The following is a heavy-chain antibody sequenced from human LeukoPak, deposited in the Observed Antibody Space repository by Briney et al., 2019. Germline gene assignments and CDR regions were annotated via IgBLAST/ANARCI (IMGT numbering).Heavy chain of an antibody. J-gene: IGHJ4*02. CDR1: GGSISSYY. Sequence: PSETLSLTCTVSGGSISSYYWSWIRQPPGKGLEWIGYIYYSGSTNYNPSPKRRGTISVETTKNHFSLKLSSVTAADTTVYYCACGSGWIDYWGRGTRVTVSS. CDR2: IYYSGST. V-gene: IGHV4-59*01. CDR3: ACGSGWIDY. D-gene: IGHD6-19*01.